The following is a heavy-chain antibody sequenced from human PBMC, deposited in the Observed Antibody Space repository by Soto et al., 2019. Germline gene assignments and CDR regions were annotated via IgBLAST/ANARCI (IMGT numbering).Heavy chain of an antibody. Sequence: EVQLVESGGVVVQPGGSLRLSCAATGFTFDDYTMHWVRQAPGKGLEWVSLITWDGDSTYYADSVKGRFTISRDNSKNCLYLHMKSLKTDDTALYFCAKDVSTVTAYGIEYWGQGTLVTVSS. CDR2: ITWDGDST. CDR1: GFTFDDYT. D-gene: IGHD2-21*02. V-gene: IGHV3-43*01. J-gene: IGHJ4*02. CDR3: AKDVSTVTAYGIEY.